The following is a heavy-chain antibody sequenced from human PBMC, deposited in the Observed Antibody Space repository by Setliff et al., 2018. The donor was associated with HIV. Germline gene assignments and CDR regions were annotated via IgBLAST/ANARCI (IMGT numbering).Heavy chain of an antibody. Sequence: SSETLSLTCTVSGVSISSYYWSWIRQPPGKGLEWIGYISYTDSTAYNPSLKSRVSISIDTSKNQFSLKLSSVTAADTAVYYCARRSTSTGIDYWGQGTLVTVSS. J-gene: IGHJ4*02. D-gene: IGHD2-2*01. CDR3: ARRSTSTGIDY. V-gene: IGHV4-59*08. CDR1: GVSISSYY. CDR2: ISYTDST.